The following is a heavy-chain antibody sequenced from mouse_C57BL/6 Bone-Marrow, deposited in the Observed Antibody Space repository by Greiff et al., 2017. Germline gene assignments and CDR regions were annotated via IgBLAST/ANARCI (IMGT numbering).Heavy chain of an antibody. CDR2: IDPENGDT. J-gene: IGHJ2*01. D-gene: IGHD1-1*01. CDR3: TSYYSGSSYFDS. Sequence: VQLQQSGAELVRPGASVKLSCTASGFNIKDDYMHWVKQRPEQGLEWIGWIDPENGDTEYAAKFQGKATITADTSSNTAYLQLSSLTSAVTAVYYCTSYYSGSSYFDSWDQGTTLTVSS. CDR1: GFNIKDDY. V-gene: IGHV14-4*01.